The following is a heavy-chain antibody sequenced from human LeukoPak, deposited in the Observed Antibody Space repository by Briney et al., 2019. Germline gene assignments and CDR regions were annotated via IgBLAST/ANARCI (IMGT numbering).Heavy chain of an antibody. CDR2: ISYDGRNK. J-gene: IGHJ6*02. V-gene: IGHV3-30*18. D-gene: IGHD3-10*01. Sequence: GGSLRLSCAASGFTFSSYGIHWVRQAPGKGLEWVAVISYDGRNKYYADSVRGRFTISRDNSKNTLYLQMNSLRAEDTAVYYCAKDYGSGIYYYYGMDVWGQGTTVTVSS. CDR3: AKDYGSGIYYYYGMDV. CDR1: GFTFSSYG.